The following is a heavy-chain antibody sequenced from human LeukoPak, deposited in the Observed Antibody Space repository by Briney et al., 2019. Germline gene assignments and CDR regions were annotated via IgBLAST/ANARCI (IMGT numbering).Heavy chain of an antibody. Sequence: DGSLRLSCAASGFTFSTYWMSWVRQAPGKGLEWAANIRQDRSQKYYVDSVKGRFTISRDNAKNSLYLQMNSLRGEDTAVYYCAREIIAAGGEDYWGQGTRVSVSS. CDR2: IRQDRSQK. V-gene: IGHV3-7*01. CDR1: GFTFSTYW. J-gene: IGHJ4*02. D-gene: IGHD6-25*01. CDR3: AREIIAAGGEDY.